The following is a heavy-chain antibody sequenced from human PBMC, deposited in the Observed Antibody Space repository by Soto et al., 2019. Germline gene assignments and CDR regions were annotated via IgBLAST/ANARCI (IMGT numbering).Heavy chain of an antibody. V-gene: IGHV1-69*08. CDR1: GGTFSSHT. CDR3: ARPDFGDYWYFDL. D-gene: IGHD4-17*01. CDR2: IIPALGTA. J-gene: IGHJ2*01. Sequence: QDPLVQSGAEVKKPGSSVKVSYKASGGTFSSHTFSWVRQAPGQGLEWMGRIIPALGTATYAQKFQGRVTITADESATTVYMELNSLRSEDTAVYYCARPDFGDYWYFDLWGRGTLVTVSS.